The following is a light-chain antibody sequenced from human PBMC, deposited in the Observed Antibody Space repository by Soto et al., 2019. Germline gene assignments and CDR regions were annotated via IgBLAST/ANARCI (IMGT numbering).Light chain of an antibody. J-gene: IGKJ5*01. CDR1: QSVSSSY. Sequence: EIVLTQSPCTLSLSPGERATLSCRASQSVSSSYLAWYQQKPGQAPRLLIYGASSRATGIPDRFSGSGSGTDFTLTISRLEPEDFAVYYCQQYDNSPITFGQGTRLAIK. CDR3: QQYDNSPIT. V-gene: IGKV3-20*01. CDR2: GAS.